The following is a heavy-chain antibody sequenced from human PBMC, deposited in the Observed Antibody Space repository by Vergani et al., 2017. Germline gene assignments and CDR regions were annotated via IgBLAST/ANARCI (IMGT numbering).Heavy chain of an antibody. J-gene: IGHJ4*02. CDR1: GGSISSGGYY. Sequence: QVQLQESGPGLVKPSQTLSLTCTVSGGSISSGGYYWSWIRQHPGKGLEWIGYIYYSGSTYYNPSLKSRVTISVDTSKNQFSLKLSSVTAADTAVYYCAIDREADGYRNGGGFDYWGQGTLVTVSS. V-gene: IGHV4-31*03. D-gene: IGHD5-24*01. CDR2: IYYSGST. CDR3: AIDREADGYRNGGGFDY.